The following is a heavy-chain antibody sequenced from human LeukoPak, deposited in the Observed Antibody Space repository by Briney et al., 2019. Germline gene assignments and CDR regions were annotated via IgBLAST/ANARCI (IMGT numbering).Heavy chain of an antibody. CDR2: IIPIFGTA. Sequence: ASVKVSCKASGGTFSSYVINWVRQAPGQGLEWMGGIIPIFGTANYAQKFQGRVTMTRDTSTSTVYMELSSLRSEDTAVYYCAREIGPRQLHLWASAFDYWGQGTLVTVSS. CDR3: AREIGPRQLHLWASAFDY. V-gene: IGHV1-69*05. D-gene: IGHD5-18*01. J-gene: IGHJ4*02. CDR1: GGTFSSYV.